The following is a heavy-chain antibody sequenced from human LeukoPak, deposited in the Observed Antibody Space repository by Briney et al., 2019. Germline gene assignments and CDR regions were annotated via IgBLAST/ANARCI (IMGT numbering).Heavy chain of an antibody. D-gene: IGHD4-23*01. CDR3: ARGSRWSPLDY. V-gene: IGHV4-39*07. Sequence: SETLSLTCTVSGGSISSSSYYWGWIRQPPGKGLEWIGSIYYSGSTYYNPSLKSRVTISVDTSKNQFSLKLSSVTAADTAVYYCARGSRWSPLDYWGQGTLVTVSS. J-gene: IGHJ4*02. CDR2: IYYSGST. CDR1: GGSISSSSYY.